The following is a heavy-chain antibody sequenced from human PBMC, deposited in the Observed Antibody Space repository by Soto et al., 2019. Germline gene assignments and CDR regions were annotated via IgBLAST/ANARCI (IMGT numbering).Heavy chain of an antibody. CDR3: ARDISSSPTLYYFDY. D-gene: IGHD6-6*01. CDR2: INAGNGNT. CDR1: GYTFTSYA. J-gene: IGHJ4*02. Sequence: QVPLVQSGAEVKKPGASVKVSCKASGYTFTSYAMHWVRQAPGQRLEWMGWINAGNGNTKYSQKFQGRVTITRDTSASTAYMELSSLRSEDTAVYYCARDISSSPTLYYFDYWGQGTLVTVSS. V-gene: IGHV1-3*01.